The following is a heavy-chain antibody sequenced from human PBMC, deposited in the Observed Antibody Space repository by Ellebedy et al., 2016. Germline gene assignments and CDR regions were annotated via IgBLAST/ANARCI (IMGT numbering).Heavy chain of an antibody. CDR1: GFTFSSYW. Sequence: GESLKISCAASGFTFSSYWKHWVRQAPGKGLVWVSRINSDGSSTSYADSVKGRFTISRDNAKNTLYLQMNSLRAEDTAVYYCARDLSPMVRGVIIRGAFDPWGQGTLVTVSS. V-gene: IGHV3-74*01. D-gene: IGHD3-10*01. CDR3: ARDLSPMVRGVIIRGAFDP. CDR2: INSDGSST. J-gene: IGHJ5*02.